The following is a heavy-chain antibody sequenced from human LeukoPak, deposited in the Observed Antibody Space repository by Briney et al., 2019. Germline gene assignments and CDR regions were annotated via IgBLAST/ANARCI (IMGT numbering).Heavy chain of an antibody. CDR3: ARGGYNFYFDY. Sequence: ASVKVSCKASGYTFTNYHITWVRQAPGQGLEWMGWITTYSGNTNYVQNLQGRATITTDTSTNTAYMELRSPTSDDTAVYYCARGGYNFYFDYWGQGTLVTVSS. CDR1: GYTFTNYH. CDR2: ITTYSGNT. V-gene: IGHV1-18*04. D-gene: IGHD1-1*01. J-gene: IGHJ4*02.